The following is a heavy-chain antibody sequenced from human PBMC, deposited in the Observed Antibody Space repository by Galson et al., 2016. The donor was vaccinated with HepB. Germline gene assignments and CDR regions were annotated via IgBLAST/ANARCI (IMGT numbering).Heavy chain of an antibody. D-gene: IGHD3-10*01. J-gene: IGHJ4*02. CDR3: ARDWGVPATSPGYSFDY. CDR1: GYTFISYY. CDR2: INPSGGST. Sequence: SVKVSCKAFGYTFISYYMHWVRQAPGQGLEWMGIINPSGGSTSYAQKFQGRITMTKDTSTTTVYMELSSLRSGDTAVYYWARDWGVPATSPGYSFDYWGQGTLVTVSS. V-gene: IGHV1-46*01.